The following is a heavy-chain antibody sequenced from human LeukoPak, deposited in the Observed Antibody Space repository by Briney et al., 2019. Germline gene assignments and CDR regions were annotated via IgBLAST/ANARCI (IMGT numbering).Heavy chain of an antibody. CDR1: GYTFTGYY. CDR3: ARRAYCTNGVCYTGGVDY. CDR2: INPNSGGT. J-gene: IGHJ4*02. Sequence: ASVKVSCKASGYTFTGYYMHWVRQAPGQGLEWMGWINPNSGGTNYAQKFQGRVTMTRDTSISTAYMELSRLRSDDTAVYYCARRAYCTNGVCYTGGVDYWGQGTLVTVSS. D-gene: IGHD2-8*01. V-gene: IGHV1-2*02.